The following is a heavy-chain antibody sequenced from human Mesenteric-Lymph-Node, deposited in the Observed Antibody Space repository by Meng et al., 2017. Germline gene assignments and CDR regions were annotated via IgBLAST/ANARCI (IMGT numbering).Heavy chain of an antibody. V-gene: IGHV4-39*07. Sequence: SETLSLTCTVSGVTISSSSYYWGWIRQPPGKGLEWIGSIYYSGSTYYNPSLKSRVTISVDTSKNQFSLKLSSVTAADTAVYYCARDRKYYYGSGRGPMDYWGQGTVVTVSS. CDR3: ARDRKYYYGSGRGPMDY. CDR1: GVTISSSSYY. J-gene: IGHJ4*02. CDR2: IYYSGST. D-gene: IGHD3-10*01.